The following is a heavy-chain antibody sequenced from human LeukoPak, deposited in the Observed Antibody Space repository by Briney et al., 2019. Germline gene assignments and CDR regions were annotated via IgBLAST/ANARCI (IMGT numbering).Heavy chain of an antibody. Sequence: ASVKVSCKASGYTFTGYYMHWVRQAPGQGLEWMGWINPNSGGTNYAQKFQGRVTMTRDTSISTAYMELSRLRSDDTAVCYCARDRLAVAGRTDYFDYWGQGTLVTVSS. V-gene: IGHV1-2*02. CDR1: GYTFTGYY. CDR2: INPNSGGT. J-gene: IGHJ4*02. D-gene: IGHD6-19*01. CDR3: ARDRLAVAGRTDYFDY.